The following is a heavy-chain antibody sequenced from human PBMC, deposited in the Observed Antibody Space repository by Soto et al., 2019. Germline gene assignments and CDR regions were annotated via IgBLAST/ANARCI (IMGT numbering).Heavy chain of an antibody. CDR3: ARDHSSSPKRKDV. Sequence: SVKVSCKASGGTFSIYAISWVRQAPVQGLEWMGGIIPIFGTANYAQKFQGRVTITADESTSTAYMELSSLRSEDTAVYYCARDHSSSPKRKDVRGRGHTVT. CDR2: IIPIFGTA. J-gene: IGHJ6*01. D-gene: IGHD6-6*01. V-gene: IGHV1-69*13. CDR1: GGTFSIYA.